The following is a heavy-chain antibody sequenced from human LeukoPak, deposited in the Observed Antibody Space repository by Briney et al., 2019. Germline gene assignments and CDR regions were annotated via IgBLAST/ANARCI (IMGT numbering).Heavy chain of an antibody. CDR3: ARSDYYGSGSYYGDAFDI. Sequence: PGGSLRLSCAASGFTFSDYYMSWIRQAPGKGLGWVSYISSSSSYTNYADSVKGRFTISRDNAKYSLYLQMNSLRAEDTAVYYCARSDYYGSGSYYGDAFDIWGQGTMVTVSS. CDR1: GFTFSDYY. D-gene: IGHD3-10*01. J-gene: IGHJ3*02. CDR2: ISSSSSYT. V-gene: IGHV3-11*06.